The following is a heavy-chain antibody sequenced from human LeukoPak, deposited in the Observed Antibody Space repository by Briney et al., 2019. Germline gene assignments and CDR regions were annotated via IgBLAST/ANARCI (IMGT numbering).Heavy chain of an antibody. Sequence: GGSLRLSCAASGFTFSSYSMNWVRQAPGKGLEWVSSISSSSSYIYYADSVKGRFTISRDNAKNSLYLQMNSLRAEDTAVYYCAKEKGGYYYDSSGYYPLAYWGQGTLVTVSS. CDR2: ISSSSSYI. V-gene: IGHV3-21*01. D-gene: IGHD3-22*01. CDR1: GFTFSSYS. J-gene: IGHJ4*02. CDR3: AKEKGGYYYDSSGYYPLAY.